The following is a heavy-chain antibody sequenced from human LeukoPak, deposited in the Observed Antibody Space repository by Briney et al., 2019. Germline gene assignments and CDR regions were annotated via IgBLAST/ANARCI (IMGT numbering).Heavy chain of an antibody. J-gene: IGHJ4*02. CDR2: ISSNGGST. V-gene: IGHV3-64*04. Sequence: GGSLRLTCSASGFTFSSYGMHWVRQAPGKGLEYVLAISSNGGSTYYADSVKGRFTISRDNSKNTLYLQMNSLRAEDTAVYYCAKDRGMAFYFDYWGQGTLVTVSS. D-gene: IGHD1-26*01. CDR1: GFTFSSYG. CDR3: AKDRGMAFYFDY.